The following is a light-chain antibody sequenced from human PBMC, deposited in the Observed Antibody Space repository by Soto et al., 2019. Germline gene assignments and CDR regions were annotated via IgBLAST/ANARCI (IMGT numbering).Light chain of an antibody. V-gene: IGKV1-27*01. CDR2: DAS. CDR1: QDIYNY. Sequence: EIDLTSFPPSPFTSEGDRVTITCRASQDIYNYVAWYQQKPGKLPTLLIYDASTLQSGVPSRFSGSGYGTDFTLTISSLQPEDVATYYCQKHASEFGQGTKWIS. J-gene: IGKJ1*01. CDR3: QKHASE.